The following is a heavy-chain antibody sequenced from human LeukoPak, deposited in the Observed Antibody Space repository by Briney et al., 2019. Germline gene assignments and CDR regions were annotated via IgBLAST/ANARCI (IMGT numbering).Heavy chain of an antibody. CDR2: INHSGSS. CDR3: ASITYYYDSSGRYRGYYFDY. Sequence: SETLSLTCSVYGGSFSGYYWSWIRQPPGKGLEWIGQINHSGSSKYNPSLKSRVTISVDTSKNHFSLELSSVTAADTAVYYCASITYYYDSSGRYRGYYFDYWGQGTLVTVSS. CDR1: GGSFSGYY. V-gene: IGHV4-34*01. J-gene: IGHJ4*02. D-gene: IGHD3-22*01.